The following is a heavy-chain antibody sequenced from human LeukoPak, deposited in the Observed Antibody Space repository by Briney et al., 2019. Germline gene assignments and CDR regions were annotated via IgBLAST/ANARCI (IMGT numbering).Heavy chain of an antibody. CDR3: ARGSYYYDSSGYYYDF. V-gene: IGHV3-30*03. CDR1: GFTFSSYG. Sequence: GGSLRLSCAASGFTFSSYGMHWVRQAPGKGLEWVAVISYDGSYKYYADSVKGRFTISRDNAKNSLYLQMNSLRAEDTAVYYCARGSYYYDSSGYYYDFWGQGTLVTVSS. J-gene: IGHJ4*02. CDR2: ISYDGSYK. D-gene: IGHD3-22*01.